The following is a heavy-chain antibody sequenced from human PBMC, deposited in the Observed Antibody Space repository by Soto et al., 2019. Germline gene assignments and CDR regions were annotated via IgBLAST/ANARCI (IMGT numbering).Heavy chain of an antibody. CDR3: AREEGLLNWFDP. Sequence: EVQLVESGGGLVQPGGSLRLSCAASGFTFSSYSMNWVRQAPGKGLEWVSYISSSSSTIYYADSVKGRFTISRDNAKNSLYLQINRLRAEDTAVYYCAREEGLLNWFDPWGQGTLVTVSS. V-gene: IGHV3-48*01. J-gene: IGHJ5*02. CDR2: ISSSSSTI. CDR1: GFTFSSYS. D-gene: IGHD1-26*01.